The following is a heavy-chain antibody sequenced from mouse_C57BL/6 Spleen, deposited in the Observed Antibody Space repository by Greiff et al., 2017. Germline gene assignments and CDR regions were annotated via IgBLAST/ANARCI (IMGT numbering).Heavy chain of an antibody. CDR2: IDPSDSYT. J-gene: IGHJ4*01. D-gene: IGHD2-3*01. Sequence: QVQLQQPGAELVKPGASVKLSCKASGYTFTSYWMQWVKQRPGQGLEWIGEIDPSDSYTNYNQKFKGKATLTVDTSSSTAYMQLSSLTSEDSAVYYCAREDGPGRAMDDWGQGTSVTVSS. V-gene: IGHV1-50*01. CDR3: AREDGPGRAMDD. CDR1: GYTFTSYW.